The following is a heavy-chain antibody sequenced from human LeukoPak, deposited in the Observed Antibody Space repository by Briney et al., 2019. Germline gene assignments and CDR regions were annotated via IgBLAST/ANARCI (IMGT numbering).Heavy chain of an antibody. CDR3: GRTRVRGHFDY. J-gene: IGHJ4*02. CDR2: IYYSGST. Sequence: SETLSLTCTVSGGSISSSSYYWGWIRQPPGKGLEWIGSIYYSGSTYYNPSLKSRVTISVDTSKNQFSLKLSSVTAADTAVYYCGRTRVRGHFDYWGQGTLVTVSS. D-gene: IGHD3-10*01. CDR1: GGSISSSSYY. V-gene: IGHV4-39*01.